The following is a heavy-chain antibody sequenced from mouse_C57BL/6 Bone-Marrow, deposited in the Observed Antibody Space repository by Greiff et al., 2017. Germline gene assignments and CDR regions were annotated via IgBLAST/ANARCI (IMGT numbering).Heavy chain of an antibody. V-gene: IGHV7-1*01. J-gene: IGHJ1*03. CDR1: GFTFSDFY. CDR2: SRNKANDYTT. CDR3: ARAYGNQRYFDV. Sequence: EVQGVESGGGLVQSGRSLRLSCATSGFTFSDFYMEWVRQAPGKGLEWIAASRNKANDYTTEYSASVKGRFIVSRDTSQSILYLQMNALRAEDTAIYYCARAYGNQRYFDVWGTGTTVTVSS. D-gene: IGHD2-1*01.